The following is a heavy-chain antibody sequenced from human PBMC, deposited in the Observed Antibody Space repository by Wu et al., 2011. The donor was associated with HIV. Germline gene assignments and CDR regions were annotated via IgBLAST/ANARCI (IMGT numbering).Heavy chain of an antibody. J-gene: IGHJ3*02. V-gene: IGHV1-46*01. CDR3: ARAVSSGSKTLGDAFDT. CDR1: GYTFSTYY. D-gene: IGHD3-10*01. CDR2: FSPSGGTT. Sequence: QVQLVQSGAEVKKPGASVKVSCKASGYTFSTYYIYWVRQAPGQGLECMGIFSPSGGTTSYAQKFQGRVVMTGDTSASTVYMELSSLRFEDTAVYYCARAVSSGSKTLGDAFDTWGQGTMLTVSS.